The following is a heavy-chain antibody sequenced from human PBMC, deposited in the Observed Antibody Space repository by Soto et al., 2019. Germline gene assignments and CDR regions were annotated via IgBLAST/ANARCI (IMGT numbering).Heavy chain of an antibody. CDR2: FDPEDGET. CDR3: ATDDAWTI. CDR1: GYTLTELS. J-gene: IGHJ3*02. Sequence: ASVKVSGNVSGYTLTELSMHWVRQTPVKGLEWMRGFDPEDGETLYAQKLQGRVTMTEATSTDTAYMELSSLRSEDTAVYYCATDDAWTIWGQGKMVTVSS. V-gene: IGHV1-24*01.